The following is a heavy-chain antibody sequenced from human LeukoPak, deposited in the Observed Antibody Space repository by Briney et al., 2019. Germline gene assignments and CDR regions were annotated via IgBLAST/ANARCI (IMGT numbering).Heavy chain of an antibody. J-gene: IGHJ5*02. CDR3: ARGSIAAAGWRRWFDP. CDR2: INHSGST. Sequence: PSETLSLTCAVSGGSFSGYYWSWIRQPPGKGLEWIGEINHSGSTNYNPSLKSRVTISVDTSKNQFSLKLSSVTAADTAVYYCARGSIAAAGWRRWFDPWGQGTLVTVSS. CDR1: GGSFSGYY. V-gene: IGHV4-34*01. D-gene: IGHD6-13*01.